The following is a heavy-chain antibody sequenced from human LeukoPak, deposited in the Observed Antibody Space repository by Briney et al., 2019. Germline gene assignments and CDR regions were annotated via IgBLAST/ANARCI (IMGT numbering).Heavy chain of an antibody. D-gene: IGHD3-10*01. J-gene: IGHJ6*03. Sequence: PSETLSLTCTVSGGSISSSSYYWSWIRQPPGKGLEWIGYIYYSGSTNYNPSLKNRVTISVDTSKNQFSLKLSSVTAADTAVYYCARAVGSGSFQTYYYYMDVWGKGTTVTISS. CDR1: GGSISSSSYY. CDR2: IYYSGST. CDR3: ARAVGSGSFQTYYYYMDV. V-gene: IGHV4-61*05.